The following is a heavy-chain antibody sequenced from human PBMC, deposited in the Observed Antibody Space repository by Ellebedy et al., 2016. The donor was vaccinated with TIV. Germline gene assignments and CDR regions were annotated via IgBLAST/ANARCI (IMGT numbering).Heavy chain of an antibody. V-gene: IGHV3-53*01. CDR2: IYSGGST. J-gene: IGHJ4*02. Sequence: GESLKISXAASGFTVSNNYMSWVRQLPGKGLEWVSVIYSGGSTYYADSVKGRFTISRGNSKNTLFLQRNSLRAEDTAVYYCASGPTSWGQGTLVTVSS. D-gene: IGHD5-12*01. CDR1: GFTVSNNY. CDR3: ASGPTS.